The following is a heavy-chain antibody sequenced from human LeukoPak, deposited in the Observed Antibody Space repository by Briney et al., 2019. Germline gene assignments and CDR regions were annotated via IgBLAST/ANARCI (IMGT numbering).Heavy chain of an antibody. CDR1: GGSFSGYY. D-gene: IGHD3-22*01. CDR2: INHSGST. Sequence: SETLSLTCAVYGGSFSGYYWSWIRQPPGKGLEWIGEINHSGSTNYNPSLKSRVTISVDTSKNQFSLKLSSVTAADTAAYYCARIVITPRFDPWGQGTLVTVSS. V-gene: IGHV4-34*01. CDR3: ARIVITPRFDP. J-gene: IGHJ5*02.